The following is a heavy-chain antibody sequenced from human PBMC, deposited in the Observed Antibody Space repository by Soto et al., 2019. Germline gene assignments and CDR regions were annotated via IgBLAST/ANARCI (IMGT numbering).Heavy chain of an antibody. V-gene: IGHV4-39*01. CDR2: IYYNGNT. Sequence: QLQLQESGPGLVEPSETLSLTCTVSGGSISSSPYYWAWIRQPPGKGLQWIGNIYYNGNTFYNPSLKSRVAISIDPSKNQFSLRLRSVTASDTAVYYCARHGPLTNNWNQLNCWGQGTLVTVSS. J-gene: IGHJ4*02. D-gene: IGHD1-1*01. CDR1: GGSISSSPYY. CDR3: ARHGPLTNNWNQLNC.